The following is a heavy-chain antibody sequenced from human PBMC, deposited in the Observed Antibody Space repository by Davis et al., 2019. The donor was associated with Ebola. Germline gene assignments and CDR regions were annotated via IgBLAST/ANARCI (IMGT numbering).Heavy chain of an antibody. V-gene: IGHV3-30*04. Sequence: GESLKISCAASGFTFSSYAMHWVRQAPGKGLEWVAVISYDGSNKYYADSVKGRFTISRDNSKNTLYLQMNGLRAEDTAVYYCVRDGGGLSVWGKGTTVTVSS. CDR1: GFTFSSYA. CDR2: ISYDGSNK. CDR3: VRDGGGLSV. D-gene: IGHD3-16*01. J-gene: IGHJ6*04.